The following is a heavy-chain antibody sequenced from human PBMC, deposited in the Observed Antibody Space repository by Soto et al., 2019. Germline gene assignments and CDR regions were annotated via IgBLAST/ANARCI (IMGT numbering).Heavy chain of an antibody. CDR3: ARDLVVAAPFDY. D-gene: IGHD2-15*01. V-gene: IGHV3-21*01. J-gene: IGHJ4*02. Sequence: DVQLVESGGGLVQPGRSLRLSCAASGFTFSSYSMNWVRQAPGKGLEWVSSISSSSSYIYYADSVKGRFTISRDNAKNSLYLQMNSLRAEDTAVYYCARDLVVAAPFDYWGQGTLVTVSS. CDR2: ISSSSSYI. CDR1: GFTFSSYS.